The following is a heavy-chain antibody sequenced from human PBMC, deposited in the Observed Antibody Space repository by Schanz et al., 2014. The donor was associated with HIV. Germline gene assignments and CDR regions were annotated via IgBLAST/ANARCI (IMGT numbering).Heavy chain of an antibody. CDR3: ARADWGSVDF. CDR2: TSYDGTKK. J-gene: IGHJ4*02. D-gene: IGHD7-27*01. V-gene: IGHV3-30*03. CDR1: GFTFTNHA. Sequence: VQLLESGGGLVQPGGSLTLSCAASGFTFTNHALSWVRQAPGKGLEWVAVTSYDGTKKHYADSVKGRFTISRDNAKNSLFLQMNTLRAEDTAVYYCARADWGSVDFWGQGTLVTVSS.